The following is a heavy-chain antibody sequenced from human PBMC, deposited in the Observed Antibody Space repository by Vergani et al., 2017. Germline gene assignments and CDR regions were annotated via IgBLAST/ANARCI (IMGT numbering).Heavy chain of an antibody. J-gene: IGHJ6*02. CDR1: GYTFTGYY. D-gene: IGHD2-21*02. CDR3: ARERVTAIGYYYYGMDV. Sequence: QVQLVQSGAEVKQPGASVKVSCKASGYTFTGYYMHWVRQAPGQGLEWMGWINPNSGGTTYAQKFQGRVTMTRDTSISTAYMELSRLRSDDTAVYYCARERVTAIGYYYYGMDVWGQGTTVTVSS. CDR2: INPNSGGT. V-gene: IGHV1-2*02.